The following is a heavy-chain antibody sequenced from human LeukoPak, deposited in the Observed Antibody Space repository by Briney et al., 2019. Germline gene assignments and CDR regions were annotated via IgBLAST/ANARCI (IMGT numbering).Heavy chain of an antibody. J-gene: IGHJ4*02. D-gene: IGHD3-10*01. CDR3: AAERVWFGELFPDF. CDR2: IYCDGGT. CDR1: GGSISSYY. Sequence: SETLSLTCNVSGGSISSYYWSWIRQPPGKGLEWIGYIYCDGGTTYTPSLKSRVTISIDTSKYQFSLNLRSVTAADTAVYYCAAERVWFGELFPDFWGQGTLVTVSS. V-gene: IGHV4-59*08.